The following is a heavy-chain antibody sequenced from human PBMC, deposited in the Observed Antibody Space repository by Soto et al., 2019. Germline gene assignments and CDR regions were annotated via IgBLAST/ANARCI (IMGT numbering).Heavy chain of an antibody. CDR1: KFTFDDYA. CDR2: ISWDSAII. Sequence: EVQLEESGGGLVQAGRSLRLSCAASKFTFDDYAFHWVRQAPGKGLEWVSGISWDSAIISYADSVKGRFSISRDNAKKYVYLHMDSLRPEDTALYYCVKDFGYYYDYAFDVWGQGTMVNVSP. D-gene: IGHD3-22*01. V-gene: IGHV3-9*01. J-gene: IGHJ3*01. CDR3: VKDFGYYYDYAFDV.